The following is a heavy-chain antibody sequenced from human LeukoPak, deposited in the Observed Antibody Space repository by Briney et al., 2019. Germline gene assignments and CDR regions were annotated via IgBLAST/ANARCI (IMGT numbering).Heavy chain of an antibody. CDR3: ARGPTSDTAMVRNWFDP. V-gene: IGHV4-59*11. Sequence: PSETLSLTCNVSGGFMSGHYWTWIRQPPGKGLEWIGCIFSSGSTNYNPSLKSRVTISVDTSKNQFSLKLSSVTAADTAVYYCARGPTSDTAMVRNWFDPWGQGTLVTVSS. D-gene: IGHD5-18*01. J-gene: IGHJ5*02. CDR1: GGFMSGHY. CDR2: IFSSGST.